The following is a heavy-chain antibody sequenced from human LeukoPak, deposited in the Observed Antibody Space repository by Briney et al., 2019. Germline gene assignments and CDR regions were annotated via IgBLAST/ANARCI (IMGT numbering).Heavy chain of an antibody. CDR3: ARGTLRYDILTGYYVPLARNWYFDL. V-gene: IGHV4-39*07. J-gene: IGHJ2*01. Sequence: SETLSLTCTVSSGSISTSNYYWGWVRQPPGKALEWIGNIFYSGSTYYSPSLKSRVTMSVDTSKNQFSLKLSSVTAADTAVYYCARGTLRYDILTGYYVPLARNWYFDLWGRGTLVTVSS. CDR2: IFYSGST. CDR1: SGSISTSNYY. D-gene: IGHD3-9*01.